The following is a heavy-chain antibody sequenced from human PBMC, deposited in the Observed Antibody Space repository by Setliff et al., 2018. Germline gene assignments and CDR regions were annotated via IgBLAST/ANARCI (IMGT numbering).Heavy chain of an antibody. D-gene: IGHD3-10*02. Sequence: GGSLRFSCAASGFIFKNYIMTWVRQAPGKGLEWVAAISGSGSGIYYAGSVKGRFSISRDNAKDSLYLQMNSLRAEDTALFYCAGTCSYWGQGTLVTVSS. V-gene: IGHV3-21*01. CDR1: GFIFKNYI. CDR3: AGTCSY. CDR2: ISGSGSGI. J-gene: IGHJ4*02.